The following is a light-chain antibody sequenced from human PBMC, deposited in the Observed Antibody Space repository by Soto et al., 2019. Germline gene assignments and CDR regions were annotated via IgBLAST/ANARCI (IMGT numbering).Light chain of an antibody. V-gene: IGKV3-15*01. Sequence: EIVMTQSPATLSLSPGERATLSCRASQSVSSNLAWYQQKPGQAPRLLIYNASARGTGTPARFSGSGSGTEFTLTISSLQSEDFAVYYCQQYENWPLTFGQGTRLEIK. J-gene: IGKJ5*01. CDR2: NAS. CDR1: QSVSSN. CDR3: QQYENWPLT.